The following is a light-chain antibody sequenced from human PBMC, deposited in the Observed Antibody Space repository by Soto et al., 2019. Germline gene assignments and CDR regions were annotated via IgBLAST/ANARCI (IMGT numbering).Light chain of an antibody. Sequence: EIVLTQSPGTLSLSPGERATLSCRASQSVSSSYLAWYQQKPGQAPRLLIYGASSRATGIPDRFSGSGSGTYFPLTISRLEHEGVVVYYCQQYGSPPGTFGQGTKLEIK. CDR2: GAS. J-gene: IGKJ2*01. V-gene: IGKV3-20*01. CDR1: QSVSSSY. CDR3: QQYGSPPGT.